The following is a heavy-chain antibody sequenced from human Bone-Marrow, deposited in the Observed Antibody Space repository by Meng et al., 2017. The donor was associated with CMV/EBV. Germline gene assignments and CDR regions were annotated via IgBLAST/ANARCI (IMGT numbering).Heavy chain of an antibody. CDR2: IKRVGSDT. D-gene: IGHD5-12*01. Sequence: GESLKISCAASGFTFISNWMSWVRQAPGKGQEWVANIKRVGSDTYYVDSVKGRFTISRDNARKSLYLQMNSLRAEDTAVYYCARDRHIAVPLDYYYALDVWGQGTTVTVSS. CDR3: ARDRHIAVPLDYYYALDV. J-gene: IGHJ6*02. V-gene: IGHV3-7*01. CDR1: GFTFISNW.